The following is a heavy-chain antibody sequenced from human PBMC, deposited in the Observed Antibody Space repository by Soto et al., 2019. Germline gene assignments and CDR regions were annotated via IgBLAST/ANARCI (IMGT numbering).Heavy chain of an antibody. V-gene: IGHV4-30-2*01. Sequence: QLQLQESGSGLVKPSQTLSLTCAVSGGSISSGGSSWSWIRQPPGKGLEWIGYIYHSGRTYYNPSLTSRVTIAVDWSKIQFSLQLTSVTAADNAVYYCARAGDSIGSVALAYCGQGSLVTVSS. CDR1: GGSISSGGSS. D-gene: IGHD6-19*01. CDR2: IYHSGRT. CDR3: ARAGDSIGSVALAY. J-gene: IGHJ4*02.